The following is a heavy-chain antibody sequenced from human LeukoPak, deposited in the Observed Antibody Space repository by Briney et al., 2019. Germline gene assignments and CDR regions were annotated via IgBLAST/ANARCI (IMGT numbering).Heavy chain of an antibody. CDR3: ARSPSYYDFWSGSGYYFDY. D-gene: IGHD3-3*01. CDR1: GDSFSSNSAA. Sequence: SQTLSLTCAISGDSFSSNSAAWNWIRQSPSRGLEWLGRTYYRSKWYSDYAVSVQSRMTINPDTSKNQFSLQLTSVTPEDTAVYYCARSPSYYDFWSGSGYYFDYWGQGTLVTVSS. CDR2: TYYRSKWYS. J-gene: IGHJ4*02. V-gene: IGHV6-1*01.